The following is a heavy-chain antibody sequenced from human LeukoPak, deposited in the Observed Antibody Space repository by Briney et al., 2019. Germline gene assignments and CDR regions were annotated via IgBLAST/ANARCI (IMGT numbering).Heavy chain of an antibody. D-gene: IGHD6-13*01. CDR3: ARGQQQLVGGEDY. V-gene: IGHV4-34*01. J-gene: IGHJ4*02. Sequence: SETLSLTCAVYGGSFSGYYWSWIRQPPGKGLEWIGEINHSGSTNYNPSLKSRVTISVDTSKNQLSLKLSSVTAADTAVYYCARGQQQLVGGEDYWGEGTLVTVSS. CDR1: GGSFSGYY. CDR2: INHSGST.